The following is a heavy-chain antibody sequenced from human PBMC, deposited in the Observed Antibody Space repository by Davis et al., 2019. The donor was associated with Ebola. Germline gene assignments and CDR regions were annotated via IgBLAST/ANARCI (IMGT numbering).Heavy chain of an antibody. V-gene: IGHV4-4*07. D-gene: IGHD4-17*01. CDR2: IYTSGST. Sequence: SETLSLTCTVSGGSISSYYWSWIRQPAGKGLEWIGRIYTSGSTNYNPSLKSRVTMSVDTSKNQFSLKLSSVTAADTAVYYCAREPREIRDDHGDYGDMGTDAFDIWGQGTMVTVSS. J-gene: IGHJ3*02. CDR3: AREPREIRDDHGDYGDMGTDAFDI. CDR1: GGSISSYY.